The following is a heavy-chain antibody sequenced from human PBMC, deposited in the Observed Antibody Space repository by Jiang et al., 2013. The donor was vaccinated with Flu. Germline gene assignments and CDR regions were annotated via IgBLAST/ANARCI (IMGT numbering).Heavy chain of an antibody. J-gene: IGHJ3*02. CDR2: ISAYNGNT. D-gene: IGHD3-3*01. CDR1: GYTFTSYG. V-gene: IGHV1-18*01. Sequence: GAEVKKPGASVKVSCKASGYTFTSYGISWVRQAPGQGLEWTGWISAYNGNTNYAQKLQGRVTMTTDTSTSTAYMELRSLRSDDTAVYYCARPVAIFGVGVDDAFDIWGQGTMVTVSS. CDR3: ARPVAIFGVGVDDAFDI.